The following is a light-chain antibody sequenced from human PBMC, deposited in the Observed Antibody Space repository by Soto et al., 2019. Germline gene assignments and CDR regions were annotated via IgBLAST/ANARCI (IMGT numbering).Light chain of an antibody. CDR1: QDISNY. CDR2: DAS. V-gene: IGKV1-33*01. CDR3: QQYDNLRRT. Sequence: DIQMTQSPSSLSASVGDRVTITCQASQDISNYLNWYQQKPGKAPKLLIYDASNLETGVPSRFSGSGSGTDFTFTISSLQPEDIGTYYCQQYDNLRRTFGPGTKLDI. J-gene: IGKJ3*01.